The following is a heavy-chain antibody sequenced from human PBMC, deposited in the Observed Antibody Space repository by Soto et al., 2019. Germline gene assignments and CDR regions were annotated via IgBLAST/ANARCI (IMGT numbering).Heavy chain of an antibody. CDR3: ARGGGYSRSWYNWFDP. CDR1: GGSFSGYY. J-gene: IGHJ5*02. Sequence: SETLSLTCAVYGGSFSGYYWSWIRQPPGKGLEWIGEINHSGSTNYNPSLKSRVTISVDTSKNQFSLKLSSVTAADTAVYYCARGGGYSRSWYNWFDPWGQGTLVTVS. CDR2: INHSGST. D-gene: IGHD6-13*01. V-gene: IGHV4-34*01.